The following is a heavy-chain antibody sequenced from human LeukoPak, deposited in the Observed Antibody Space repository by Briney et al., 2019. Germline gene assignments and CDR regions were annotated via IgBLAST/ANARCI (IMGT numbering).Heavy chain of an antibody. CDR1: GGSISSYY. V-gene: IGHV4-59*08. D-gene: IGHD2-15*01. J-gene: IGHJ4*02. CDR3: ARSDCSGGSCMDN. CDR2: IYYGGST. Sequence: PSETLSLTCTVSGGSISSYYWSWIRQPQGKGLEWIGNIYYGGSTNYNPSLKSRVTISVDKSKNQFYLKLSSVTAADTAVYYCARSDCSGGSCMDNWGQGTLVTVSS.